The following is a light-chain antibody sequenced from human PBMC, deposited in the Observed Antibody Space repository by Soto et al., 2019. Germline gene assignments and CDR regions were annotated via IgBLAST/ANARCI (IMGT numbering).Light chain of an antibody. J-gene: IGKJ1*01. CDR1: QSVISY. Sequence: EIVLTQSPATLSLSPGERATLSCRASQSVISYLAWYQQKPGQAPRLLIYDASNRATGIPARFSGSGSGTDFTLTISSPEPEDFAVYYCQQRSNWPPWTFGQGTKVEIQ. V-gene: IGKV3-11*01. CDR2: DAS. CDR3: QQRSNWPPWT.